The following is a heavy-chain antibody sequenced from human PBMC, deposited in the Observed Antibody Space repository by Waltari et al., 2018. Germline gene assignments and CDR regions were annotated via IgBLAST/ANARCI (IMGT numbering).Heavy chain of an antibody. D-gene: IGHD2-15*01. CDR1: GGSVTGYY. CDR3: AREIYGGNSRPYDS. Sequence: QVQLQESGPGLVKPSETLSLTCTVSGGSVTGYYWSWIRQPPGKGLEWIGHIYYNGNTDDNPSLKSPVTISIDTSKNQFSLKVTSVTAADTAVYYCAREIYGGNSRPYDSWGQGALVTVSS. CDR2: IYYNGNT. V-gene: IGHV4-59*02. J-gene: IGHJ4*02.